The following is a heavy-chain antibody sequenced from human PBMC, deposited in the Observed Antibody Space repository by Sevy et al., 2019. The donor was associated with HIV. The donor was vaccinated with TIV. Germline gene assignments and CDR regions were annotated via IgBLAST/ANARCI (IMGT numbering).Heavy chain of an antibody. CDR2: INHSGST. CDR1: GGSFSGYY. V-gene: IGHV4-34*01. CDR3: ARVTWSGYYGSGSYWQLGRPFDY. D-gene: IGHD3-10*01. Sequence: SETLSLTCAVYGGSFSGYYWSWIRQPPGKGLEWIGEINHSGSTNYNPSLKSRVTISVDTSKNQFSLKLSSVTAADTAVYYCARVTWSGYYGSGSYWQLGRPFDYWGQGTLVTVSS. J-gene: IGHJ4*02.